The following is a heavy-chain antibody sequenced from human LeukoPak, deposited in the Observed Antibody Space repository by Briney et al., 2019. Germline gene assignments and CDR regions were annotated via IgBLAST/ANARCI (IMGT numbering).Heavy chain of an antibody. CDR3: ATTNDGGGYQWGDFFDF. CDR1: GGTSNSHA. V-gene: IGHV1-69*04. D-gene: IGHD3-22*01. J-gene: IGHJ4*02. Sequence: ASVKVSCKASGGTSNSHAISWVRQAPGQGLEWMGRIIPNLGTTNRAQNFQDRVTLTADKSTNTAYMELTSLTSDNTAVYYCATTNDGGGYQWGDFFDFWGQGTLVTVSS. CDR2: IIPNLGTT.